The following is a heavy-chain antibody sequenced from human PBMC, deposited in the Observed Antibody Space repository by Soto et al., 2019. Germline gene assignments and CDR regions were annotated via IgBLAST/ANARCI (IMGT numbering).Heavy chain of an antibody. CDR1: GDSISNYY. V-gene: IGHV4-4*07. CDR2: IYASGTT. J-gene: IGHJ4*02. D-gene: IGHD1-1*01. Sequence: PSDTLYLACTVSGDSISNYYWSWIRQPAGKGLECLGRIYASGTTTYNPSLRSRVTMSVDTSKNQFSLNLNSVTAADTAVYYCARESRSELGTVEYWGQGTLVTVSS. CDR3: ARESRSELGTVEY.